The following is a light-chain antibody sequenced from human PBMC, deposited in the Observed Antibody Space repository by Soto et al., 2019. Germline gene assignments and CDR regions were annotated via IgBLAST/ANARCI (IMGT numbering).Light chain of an antibody. J-gene: IGLJ2*01. CDR2: DVS. V-gene: IGLV2-14*03. Sequence: QSALTQPASVSGSPGQSITISCTGTSSDVGGYNYVSWYQHHPGKAPKLMIYDVSNRPSGVSNRFSGSKSGNTASLTISGLQADDEADYYCSSYTSSSTVIFGGGTKLTVL. CDR1: SSDVGGYNY. CDR3: SSYTSSSTVI.